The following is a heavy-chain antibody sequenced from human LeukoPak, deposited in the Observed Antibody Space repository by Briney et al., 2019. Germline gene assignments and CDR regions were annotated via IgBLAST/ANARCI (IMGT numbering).Heavy chain of an antibody. CDR2: IYYSGST. Sequence: SETLSLTCTVSGGSISSYYWSWIRQPPGKGLEWIGYIYYSGSTFYNPSLKSRVTISVDTSKNEFSLKLSSVTAADTAVYYCAREFWSGSYSDKWGQGTLVTVS. V-gene: IGHV4-59*12. D-gene: IGHD3-3*01. J-gene: IGHJ4*02. CDR1: GGSISSYY. CDR3: AREFWSGSYSDK.